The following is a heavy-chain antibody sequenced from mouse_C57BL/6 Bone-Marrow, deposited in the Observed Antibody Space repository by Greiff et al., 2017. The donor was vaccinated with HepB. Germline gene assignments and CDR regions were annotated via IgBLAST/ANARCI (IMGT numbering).Heavy chain of an antibody. CDR1: GYTFTDYY. CDR2: INHNNGGT. D-gene: IGHD2-2*01. Sequence: VQLQQSGPELVKPGASVKISCKASGYTFTDYYMNWVKQSHGKSLEWIGDINHNNGGTSYNQKLKGKATLTVDKSSSTAYMELRSLTSEDSAVYYCARFGGYDAYCYFDVWGTGTTVTVAS. CDR3: ARFGGYDAYCYFDV. J-gene: IGHJ1*03. V-gene: IGHV1-26*01.